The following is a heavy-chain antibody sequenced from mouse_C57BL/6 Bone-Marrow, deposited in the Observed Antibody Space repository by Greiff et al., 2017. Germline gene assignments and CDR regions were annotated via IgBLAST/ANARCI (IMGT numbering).Heavy chain of an antibody. CDR2: IYPRSGNT. D-gene: IGHD2-4*01. CDR3: ERGGDYEYDGGYFDY. Sequence: VQLQQSGAELARPGASVKLSCKASGYTFTSYGISWVKQRTGQGLEWIGEIYPRSGNTYYNEKFKGKATLTADKSSSTAYMELRRLTSEDSAVYFCERGGDYEYDGGYFDYWGQGTTLTVSS. J-gene: IGHJ2*01. CDR1: GYTFTSYG. V-gene: IGHV1-81*01.